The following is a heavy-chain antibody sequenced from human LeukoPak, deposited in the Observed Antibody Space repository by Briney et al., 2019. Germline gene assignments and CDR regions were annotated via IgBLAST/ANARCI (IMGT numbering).Heavy chain of an antibody. V-gene: IGHV6-1*01. CDR3: TRGEIFDP. CDR1: GDIVSSNSAA. CDR2: TYYKSKWYY. Sequence: SQTLSLTCAISGDIVSSNSAAWNWIRQSPSRVLEWLGRTYYKSKWYYDYAISVKSRITINPDISKNQFSLQLNSVTPEDTAVYYCTRGEIFDPWGQGTLVTVSS. J-gene: IGHJ5*02.